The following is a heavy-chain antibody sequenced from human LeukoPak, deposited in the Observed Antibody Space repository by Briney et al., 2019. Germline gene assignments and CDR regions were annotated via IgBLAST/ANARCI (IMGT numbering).Heavy chain of an antibody. CDR2: ISSNGGST. J-gene: IGHJ4*02. CDR3: AKVSGASTVISIFDY. Sequence: GGSLRLSCAASGFTFSSYAMHWVRQAPGKGLEYVSAISSNGGSTYFANSVKGRFTISRDNSKNTLYLQMNSLRAEDTAVYYCAKVSGASTVISIFDYWGQGTLVTVSS. V-gene: IGHV3-64*01. CDR1: GFTFSSYA. D-gene: IGHD3-10*01.